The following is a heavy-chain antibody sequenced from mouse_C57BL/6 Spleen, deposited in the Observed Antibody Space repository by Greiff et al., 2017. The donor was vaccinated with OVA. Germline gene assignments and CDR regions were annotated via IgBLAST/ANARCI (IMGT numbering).Heavy chain of an antibody. CDR2: INPNNGGT. Sequence: VQLQQSGPELVKPGASVKISCKASGYTFTDYYMNWVKQSHGKSLEWIGDINPNNGGTSYNQKFKGKATLTVDKSSSTAYMELRSLTSEDSAVYYCARRIYYCFDYWGQGTTLTVSS. D-gene: IGHD2-1*01. CDR1: GYTFTDYY. J-gene: IGHJ2*01. V-gene: IGHV1-26*01. CDR3: ARRIYYCFDY.